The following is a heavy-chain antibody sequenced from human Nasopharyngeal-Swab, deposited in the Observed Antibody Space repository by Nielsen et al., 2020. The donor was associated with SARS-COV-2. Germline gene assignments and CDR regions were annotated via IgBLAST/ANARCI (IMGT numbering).Heavy chain of an antibody. CDR3: AAGNASGWYVNSFYC. J-gene: IGHJ4*02. D-gene: IGHD6-19*01. V-gene: IGHV1-58*01. CDR1: GFTFTKSA. Sequence: SVKVSCKASGFTFTKSAVQWVRQARGQRLEYMGWIVVGSGDTNYAQNFQERVSITRDMSTSTAYMELSSLRSEDTAVYYCAAGNASGWYVNSFYCWGQGTLVTVSS. CDR2: IVVGSGDT.